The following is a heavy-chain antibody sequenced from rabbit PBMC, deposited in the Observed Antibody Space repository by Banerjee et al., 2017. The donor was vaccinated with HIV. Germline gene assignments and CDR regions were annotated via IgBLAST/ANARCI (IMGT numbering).Heavy chain of an antibody. D-gene: IGHD1-1*01. J-gene: IGHJ4*01. CDR3: ARTYITYNHAHNL. CDR2: IYGGSNGKT. Sequence: QSLEESGGDLVKPGASLTLTCKASGFFFNGNYHMCWVRQAPGKGLEWIACIYGGSNGKTYYATWAKGRFTISKTSSTTVTLQMTSLTAADTATYFCARTYITYNHAHNLWGPGTLVTVS. V-gene: IGHV1S40*01. CDR1: GFFFNGNYH.